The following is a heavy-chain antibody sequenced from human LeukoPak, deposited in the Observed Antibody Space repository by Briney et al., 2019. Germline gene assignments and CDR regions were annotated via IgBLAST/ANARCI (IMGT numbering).Heavy chain of an antibody. J-gene: IGHJ4*02. CDR3: ARLPFYDSSGY. D-gene: IGHD3-22*01. Sequence: PSQTLSLTCTVSGGSISSGSYYWSWIRQPAGKGLEWIGRIYTSGSTNYDPSLKSRVTISVDTSKNQFSLKLSSVTAAGTAVYYCARLPFYDSSGYWGQGTLVTVSS. V-gene: IGHV4-61*02. CDR2: IYTSGST. CDR1: GGSISSGSYY.